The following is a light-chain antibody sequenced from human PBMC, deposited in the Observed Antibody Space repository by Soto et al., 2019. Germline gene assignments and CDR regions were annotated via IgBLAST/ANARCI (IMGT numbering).Light chain of an antibody. V-gene: IGKV1-8*01. CDR2: AAA. CDR3: QQYFSYPYT. J-gene: IGKJ2*01. Sequence: AIRMTQSPSSFSASTGDRVTITCRASQAISSYLAWYQQKLGKAPKLLIYAAATLQRGAPSRFSGSGSGTDFTLTISRLQSEDFATYYCQQYFSYPYTFGQGTKLEI. CDR1: QAISSY.